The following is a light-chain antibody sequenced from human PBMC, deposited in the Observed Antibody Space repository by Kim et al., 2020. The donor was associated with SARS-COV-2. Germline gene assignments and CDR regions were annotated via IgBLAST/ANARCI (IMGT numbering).Light chain of an antibody. J-gene: IGLJ2*01. V-gene: IGLV1-44*01. Sequence: QSVLIQPPSASGTPGQRVTISCSGSNSNIGSNPVNWYQQLPRRAPKLLIASNNQRPSGVPDRFSGSKSGTSASLVISGLQSEDEADYYCAAWDDSLNGYVLFGGGTQLTVL. CDR1: NSNIGSNP. CDR3: AAWDDSLNGYVL. CDR2: SNN.